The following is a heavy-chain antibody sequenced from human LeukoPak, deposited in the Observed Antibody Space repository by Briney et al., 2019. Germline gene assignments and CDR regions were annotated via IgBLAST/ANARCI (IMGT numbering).Heavy chain of an antibody. CDR3: ARGCPPPNYYDSSGYYYFDY. V-gene: IGHV4-34*01. CDR2: INHSGST. D-gene: IGHD3-22*01. CDR1: GGSFSGYY. J-gene: IGHJ4*02. Sequence: KPSETLSLTCAVYGGSFSGYYWSWIRQPPGKGLEWIGEINHSGSTNYNPSLKSRVTISVDTSKNQFSLKLSSVTAADTAVYYCARGCPPPNYYDSSGYYYFDYWGQGTLVTVSS.